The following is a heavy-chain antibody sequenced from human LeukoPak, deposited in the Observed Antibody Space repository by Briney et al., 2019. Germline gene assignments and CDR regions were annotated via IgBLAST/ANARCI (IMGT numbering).Heavy chain of an antibody. J-gene: IGHJ4*02. D-gene: IGHD4-17*01. V-gene: IGHV3-21*01. CDR2: ISSSSYI. Sequence: GGSLRLSCAASGFTFSNYAMTWVRQAPGKGLEWVSSISSSSYIYYADSVKGRFTISRDNAKNSLYLQMDSLRAEDTAVYYCARAGLVGDYVFDYWGQGTLVTVSS. CDR1: GFTFSNYA. CDR3: ARAGLVGDYVFDY.